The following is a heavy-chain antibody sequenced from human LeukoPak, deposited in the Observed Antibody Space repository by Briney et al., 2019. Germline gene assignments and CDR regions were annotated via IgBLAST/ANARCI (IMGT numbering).Heavy chain of an antibody. D-gene: IGHD4-17*01. CDR1: GFTISSYG. CDR2: IRYDGSNK. V-gene: IGHV3-30*02. J-gene: IGHJ4*02. Sequence: PGGSLRLSCAASGFTISSYGMHWVRQAPGKGLEWVAFIRYDGSNKYYADSVKGRFTISRDNSKNTLYLQMNSLRAEDTAVYYCAKDARDYGDYTYWGQGTLVTVSS. CDR3: AKDARDYGDYTY.